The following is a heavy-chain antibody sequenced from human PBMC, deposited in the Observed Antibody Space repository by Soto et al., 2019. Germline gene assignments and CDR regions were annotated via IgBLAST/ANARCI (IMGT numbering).Heavy chain of an antibody. CDR2: INHSGST. Sequence: SETLSLTCAVYGGSFSGYYWNWIRQPPGKGLEWIGEINHSGSTNYNPSLKSRVTISVDTSKNQFSLKLSSVTAADTAVYYCARGRIVATSPLGHWGQGTLVTVSS. V-gene: IGHV4-34*01. J-gene: IGHJ1*01. CDR1: GGSFSGYY. D-gene: IGHD5-12*01. CDR3: ARGRIVATSPLGH.